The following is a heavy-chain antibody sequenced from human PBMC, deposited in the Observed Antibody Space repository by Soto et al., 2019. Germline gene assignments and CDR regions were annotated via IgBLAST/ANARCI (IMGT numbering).Heavy chain of an antibody. D-gene: IGHD3-10*01. CDR1: GYTFTGYY. J-gene: IGHJ4*02. Sequence: ASVKVSCKASGYTFTGYYIHWVRQAPGQGLEWMGWINPNSGGTNYAQKFQDWVTMTRDTSISTAYMELSRLRSDDTAVYYCAREYYYGSGGAYWGQGTLVTVSS. CDR3: AREYYYGSGGAY. CDR2: INPNSGGT. V-gene: IGHV1-2*04.